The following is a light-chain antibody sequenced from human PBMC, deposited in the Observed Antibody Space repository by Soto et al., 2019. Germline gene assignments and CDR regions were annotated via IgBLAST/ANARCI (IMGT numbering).Light chain of an antibody. CDR2: VAS. J-gene: IGKJ1*01. Sequence: DIQMTQSTSSLSASVGDRVTITCRASQDISNYLAWYQQQPGKVPKLLIYVASTLQSGVPSRFSGSGSGTDFTLTISSLQPEDVATYYCQKYNSAPWTFGQGTKVEIK. V-gene: IGKV1-27*01. CDR1: QDISNY. CDR3: QKYNSAPWT.